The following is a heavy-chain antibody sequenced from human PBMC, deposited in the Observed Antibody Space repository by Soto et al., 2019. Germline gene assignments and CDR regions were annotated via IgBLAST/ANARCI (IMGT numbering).Heavy chain of an antibody. CDR2: ISSSSSTI. V-gene: IGHV3-48*02. CDR3: AGEATSCCQIDY. Sequence: EVQLVESGGDLVQPGGSLRLSCAASGFTFSSYSMNWVRQAPGKGLEWVSYISSSSSTIYYADSVKGRFTISRDNAKNSLYLQMNSLRDEDTAVYYCAGEATSCCQIDYWGQETLVTVSS. D-gene: IGHD2-2*01. J-gene: IGHJ4*02. CDR1: GFTFSSYS.